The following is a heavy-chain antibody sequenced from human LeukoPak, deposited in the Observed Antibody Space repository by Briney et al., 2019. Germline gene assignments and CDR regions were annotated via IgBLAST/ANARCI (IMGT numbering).Heavy chain of an antibody. J-gene: IGHJ4*02. D-gene: IGHD6-13*01. CDR3: AKTTEQHLVQDY. CDR1: GGSFSGYY. CDR2: INHSGST. Sequence: SETLSLTCAVYGGSFSGYYWSWIRQPPGKGLEWIGEINHSGSTNYNPSLKSRVTISVDTSKNQFSLKLSSVTAADTAVYYCAKTTEQHLVQDYWGQGTLVTVSS. V-gene: IGHV4-34*01.